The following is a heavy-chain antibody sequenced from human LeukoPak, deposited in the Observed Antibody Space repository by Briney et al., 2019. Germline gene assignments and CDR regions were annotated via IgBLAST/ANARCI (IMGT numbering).Heavy chain of an antibody. J-gene: IGHJ3*02. D-gene: IGHD3-10*01. CDR3: AGSNLLLWFGELLNDAFDI. CDR1: GGSISSGDYY. V-gene: IGHV4-30-4*08. CDR2: IYYSGST. Sequence: SQTLSLTCTVSGGSISSGDYYWSWIRQPPGKGLEWIGYIYYSGSTYYNPSLKSRVTISVDTSKNQFSLKLSSVTAADTAVYYCAGSNLLLWFGELLNDAFDIWGQGTMVTVSS.